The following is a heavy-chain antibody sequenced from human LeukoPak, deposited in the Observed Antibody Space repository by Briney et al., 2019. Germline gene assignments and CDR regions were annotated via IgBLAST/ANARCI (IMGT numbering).Heavy chain of an antibody. Sequence: GGSLRLSCTASGFTFGSYGIHWVRQAPGKGLEWVAFIQYDGSNKYYADSVKGRFIISRDNSKNILYLQMNSLRAEDTAVYYCASSGYRSGNAFDIWGQGTMVTVSS. J-gene: IGHJ3*02. CDR2: IQYDGSNK. D-gene: IGHD5-18*01. CDR1: GFTFGSYG. V-gene: IGHV3-30*02. CDR3: ASSGYRSGNAFDI.